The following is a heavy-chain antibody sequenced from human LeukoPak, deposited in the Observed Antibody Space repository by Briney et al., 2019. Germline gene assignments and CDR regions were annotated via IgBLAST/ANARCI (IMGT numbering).Heavy chain of an antibody. J-gene: IGHJ4*02. CDR1: GGSFSGYY. CDR3: ARDQWIQLWDLFDY. Sequence: SETLSLTCAVYGGSFSGYYWGWIRQPPGKGLEWIGSISYSGSTYYNPSLKSRVTISVDTSKNQFSLKLSSVTAADTAVYYCARDQWIQLWDLFDYWGQGTLVTVSS. D-gene: IGHD5-18*01. V-gene: IGHV4-34*01. CDR2: ISYSGST.